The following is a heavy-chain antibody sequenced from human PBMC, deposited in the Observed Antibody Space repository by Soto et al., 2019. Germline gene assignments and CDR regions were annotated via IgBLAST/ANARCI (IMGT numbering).Heavy chain of an antibody. CDR1: SGSMSSYY. CDR2: IYYTGSP. J-gene: IGHJ4*02. D-gene: IGHD2-2*01. Sequence: SETMSLTCTVSSGSMSSYYWSWIRQPPGKGLEWIGYIYYTGSPKYNPSLKSRVTISVDRFKNQFSLKLNSVTAADTAVYYCARRPCSSTSCYGFDYRGQGIQVT. V-gene: IGHV4-59*01. CDR3: ARRPCSSTSCYGFDY.